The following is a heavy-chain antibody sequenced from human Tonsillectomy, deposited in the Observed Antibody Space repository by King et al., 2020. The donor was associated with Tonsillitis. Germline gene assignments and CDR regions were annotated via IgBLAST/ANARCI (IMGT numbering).Heavy chain of an antibody. J-gene: IGHJ4*02. CDR2: VYISGKT. V-gene: IGHV4-4*07. CDR3: AGDETEGESSGYYPRFDY. D-gene: IGHD3-22*01. CDR1: GGSISSYY. Sequence: QLEESGAVLVKPSETLSLTCTVSGGSISSYYWSWIRQPAGKGLEWIGRVYISGKTNYNPSLKSRVTMSVDTSKNKFSLKLTSVTAADTAVYYCAGDETEGESSGYYPRFDYWGQGILVTVSS.